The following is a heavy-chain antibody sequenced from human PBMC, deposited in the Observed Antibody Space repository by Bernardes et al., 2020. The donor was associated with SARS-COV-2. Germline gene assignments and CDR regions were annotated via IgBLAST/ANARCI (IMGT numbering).Heavy chain of an antibody. D-gene: IGHD1-7*01. J-gene: IGHJ4*02. CDR1: GYSFTHYW. V-gene: IGHV5-51*01. CDR3: ARRAGGTIVDS. Sequence: GACLKITRQGSGYSFTHYWIAWVRPMPGRGLEWMGVIYPRDSDTTYSPSFQGQVTISADKSINTAYLQWSSLRASDTAIYYCARRAGGTIVDSWGQGTLVTVSS. CDR2: IYPRDSDT.